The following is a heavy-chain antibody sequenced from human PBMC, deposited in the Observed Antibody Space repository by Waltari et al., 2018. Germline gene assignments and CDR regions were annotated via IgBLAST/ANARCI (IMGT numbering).Heavy chain of an antibody. D-gene: IGHD2-2*01. CDR3: ASQGDQLLADYYYGMDV. Sequence: QVQLVQSGAEVKKPGSSVKVSCKASGGTFSSYAISWVRQAPGQGLEWMGRIIPIFGKANYAQKFQGRVTITADKSTSTAYMELSSVTAADTAVYYCASQGDQLLADYYYGMDVWGQGTTVTVSS. V-gene: IGHV1-69*02. J-gene: IGHJ6*02. CDR2: IIPIFGKA. CDR1: GGTFSSYA.